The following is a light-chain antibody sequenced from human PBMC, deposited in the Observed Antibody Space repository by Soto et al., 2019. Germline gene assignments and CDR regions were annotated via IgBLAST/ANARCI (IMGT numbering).Light chain of an antibody. Sequence: EIVLTQSPGTLSLSPGERATLSCRASQSVSSNNLAWYQQKPGQPHRLLIYGVSSRATDIPDRFSGSGSGTDFTLTISRLEPEAFAVYYCQQSGNSPLFTFGPGTKVDIK. V-gene: IGKV3-20*01. CDR3: QQSGNSPLFT. CDR2: GVS. CDR1: QSVSSNN. J-gene: IGKJ3*01.